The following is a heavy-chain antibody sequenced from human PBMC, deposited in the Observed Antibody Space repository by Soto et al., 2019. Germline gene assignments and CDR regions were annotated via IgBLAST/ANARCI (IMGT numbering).Heavy chain of an antibody. D-gene: IGHD2-2*01. CDR2: IIPILGIA. V-gene: IGHV1-69*02. Sequence: QVQLVQSGAEVKKPGSSVKVSCKASGGTFSSYTISWVRQAPGQGLEWMGRIIPILGIANYAQKFQGRVTITADKSTSTAYMELSSLRSEDTAVYYCARATGEVVPAAMFHDAFDIWRQGTMVTVSS. CDR3: ARATGEVVPAAMFHDAFDI. CDR1: GGTFSSYT. J-gene: IGHJ3*02.